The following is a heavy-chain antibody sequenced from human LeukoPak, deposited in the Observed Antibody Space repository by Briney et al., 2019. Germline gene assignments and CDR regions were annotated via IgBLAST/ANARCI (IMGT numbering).Heavy chain of an antibody. CDR1: GFTNAW. CDR2: IRSKANSYAT. J-gene: IGHJ4*02. Sequence: AGGSLRLSCAASGFTNAWMSWVRQAPGKGLEWVGRIRSKANSYATAYAASVKGRFTISRDDSKNTAYLQMNSLKTEDTAVYYCTRATVTQRPLGSPFDYWGQGTLVTVSS. CDR3: TRATVTQRPLGSPFDY. V-gene: IGHV3-73*01. D-gene: IGHD4-17*01.